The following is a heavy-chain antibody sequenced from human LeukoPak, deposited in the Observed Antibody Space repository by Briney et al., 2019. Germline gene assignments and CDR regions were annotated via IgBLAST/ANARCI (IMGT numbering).Heavy chain of an antibody. CDR2: IRYDGSNK. CDR1: GFTFSNFG. V-gene: IGHV3-30*02. J-gene: IGHJ4*02. Sequence: GGSLRLSCAASGFTFSNFGMHWVRQAPGKGLEWVAFIRYDGSNKYYVDSVKGRFTISRDNPKNTLSLQMSSLRPEDTAVYYCARKGFGSITVPGTFDYWGQGILVTVSS. CDR3: ARKGFGSITVPGTFDY. D-gene: IGHD6-19*01.